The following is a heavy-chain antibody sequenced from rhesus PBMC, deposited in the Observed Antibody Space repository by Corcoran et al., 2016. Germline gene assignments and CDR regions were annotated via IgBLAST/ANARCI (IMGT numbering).Heavy chain of an antibody. CDR3: AREGNWNYRFDV. Sequence: QVQLQESGPGLLKPSETLSLTCAVSGGSISGGFGRGGTRPPSGKGLEWIGGISISSRNIYYTPSLKSRVTISTDTSKSQFSLKLSSVTAADTAVYYCAREGNWNYRFDVWGPGVLVTVSS. J-gene: IGHJ5-1*01. D-gene: IGHD1-26*01. CDR2: ISISSRNI. V-gene: IGHV4S7*01. CDR1: GGSISGGFGR.